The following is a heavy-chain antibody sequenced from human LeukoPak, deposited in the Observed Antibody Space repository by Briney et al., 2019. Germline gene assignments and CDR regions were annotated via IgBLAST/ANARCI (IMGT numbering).Heavy chain of an antibody. V-gene: IGHV1-46*01. CDR1: GYTFTSYY. Sequence: ASVRVSCKASGYTFTSYYMHWVRQAPGQGLEWMGIINPSGGSAIYAQNFQGRVTMSRDTSTSTVYMDLSSLRSEDTAVYYCARLDTEWELPFDYWGQGTLVTVSS. D-gene: IGHD1-26*01. CDR2: INPSGGSA. CDR3: ARLDTEWELPFDY. J-gene: IGHJ4*02.